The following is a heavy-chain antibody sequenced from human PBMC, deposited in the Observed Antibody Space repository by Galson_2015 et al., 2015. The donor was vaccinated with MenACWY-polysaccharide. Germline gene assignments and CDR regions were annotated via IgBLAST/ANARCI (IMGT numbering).Heavy chain of an antibody. V-gene: IGHV3-23*01. CDR3: AKNVLRIAVAGTSPTDP. CDR2: ISGSGGST. D-gene: IGHD6-19*01. Sequence: SLRLSCAASEFTFSSYAMSWVRQAPGKGLEWVSAISGSGGSTYYADSVKGRFTISRDNSKNTLYLQMNSLRAEDTAVYYCAKNVLRIAVAGTSPTDPWGQGTLVTVSS. J-gene: IGHJ5*02. CDR1: EFTFSSYA.